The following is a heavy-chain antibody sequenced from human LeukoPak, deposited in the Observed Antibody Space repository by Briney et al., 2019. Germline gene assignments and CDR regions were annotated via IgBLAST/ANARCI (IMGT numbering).Heavy chain of an antibody. V-gene: IGHV4-59*01. Sequence: SETLSLTCTVSGGSISTYYWSWIRQPPGKGLEWIGYIYYSGSTNYSPSLQSRVTISVDTSRNQFSLRLSSVTAAVTAMYYCARSGTKTNGFDYWGQGTLVTVSS. CDR3: ARSGTKTNGFDY. CDR1: GGSISTYY. J-gene: IGHJ4*02. CDR2: IYYSGST. D-gene: IGHD2-8*01.